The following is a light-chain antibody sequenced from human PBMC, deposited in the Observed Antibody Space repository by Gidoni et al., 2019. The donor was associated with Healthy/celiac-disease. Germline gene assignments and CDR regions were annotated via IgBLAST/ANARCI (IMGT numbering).Light chain of an antibody. CDR1: SNNVGNQG. J-gene: IGLJ2*01. CDR2: RNN. V-gene: IGLV10-54*04. CDR3: SAWDSSLSVLV. Sequence: QAGLTQPTSVAKGLRQTATLTCTGNSNNVGNQGAAWLQQHQGHPPKLLSYRNNHPPSGISATFSASRSGNTASLTITGLQPEDEADYYCSAWDSSLSVLVFGGGTKLTVL.